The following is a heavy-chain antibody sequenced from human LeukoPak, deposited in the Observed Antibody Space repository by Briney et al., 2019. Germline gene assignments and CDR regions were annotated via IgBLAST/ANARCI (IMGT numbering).Heavy chain of an antibody. D-gene: IGHD3-22*01. Sequence: SETLSLTCTVSGYSISSGYYWGWIRQPPGKGLEWIGSIYHSGSTYYNPSLKSRVTISVDTSKNQFSLKLSSVTAADTAVYYFARDDSSGYYYGLFGWFDPWGQGTLVTVSP. CDR1: GYSISSGYY. V-gene: IGHV4-38-2*02. CDR3: ARDDSSGYYYGLFGWFDP. CDR2: IYHSGST. J-gene: IGHJ5*02.